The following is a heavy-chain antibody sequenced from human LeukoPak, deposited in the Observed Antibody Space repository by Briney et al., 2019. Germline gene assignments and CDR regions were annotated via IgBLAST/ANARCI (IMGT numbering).Heavy chain of an antibody. CDR3: ARFHGSGTSSYFDS. CDR1: GSIFSTYW. CDR2: IYPGNSDT. Sequence: GASLKISCKCSGSIFSTYWIGWVRQLPGKGLEWMGIIYPGNSDTRNSPSFQGQVTISVDKSINTAYLQWSSLKASDTAMYYCARFHGSGTSSYFDSWGQGTPVTVSS. J-gene: IGHJ4*02. V-gene: IGHV5-51*01. D-gene: IGHD3-10*01.